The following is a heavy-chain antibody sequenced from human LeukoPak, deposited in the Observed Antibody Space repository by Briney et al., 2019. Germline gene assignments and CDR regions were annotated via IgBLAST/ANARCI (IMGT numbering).Heavy chain of an antibody. V-gene: IGHV3-21*01. Sequence: PGGSLRLSCAASGFTFSSYSMNWVRQAPGKGLEWVSSISSSSYIYYADSVKGRFTISRDNAKNSLYLQMNSLRAEDTAVYYCASDYYDSSGYYYYWGQGTLVTVSS. CDR3: ASDYYDSSGYYYY. J-gene: IGHJ4*02. CDR2: ISSSSYI. CDR1: GFTFSSYS. D-gene: IGHD3-22*01.